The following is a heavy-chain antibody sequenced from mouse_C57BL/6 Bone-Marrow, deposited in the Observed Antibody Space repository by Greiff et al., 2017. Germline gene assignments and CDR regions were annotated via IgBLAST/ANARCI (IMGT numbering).Heavy chain of an antibody. D-gene: IGHD3-2*01. CDR2: ISYDGSN. CDR1: GYSIPSGYY. J-gene: IGHJ2*01. Sequence: EVQRVESGPGLVKPSQSLSLTCSFTGYSIPSGYYWNWIRQFPGNKLEWMGYISYDGSNNYNPSLKNRISITRDTSKNQFFLKLNSVTTEDTATYYCARGTALDYWGQGTTLTVSS. CDR3: ARGTALDY. V-gene: IGHV3-6*01.